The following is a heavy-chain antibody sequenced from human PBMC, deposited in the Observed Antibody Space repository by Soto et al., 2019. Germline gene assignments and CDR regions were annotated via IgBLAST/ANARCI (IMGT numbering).Heavy chain of an antibody. J-gene: IGHJ4*02. CDR3: ARDRYSGYDFGY. CDR1: GGSISSGDYY. Sequence: PSETLSLTCTVSGGSISSGDYYWSWLRQPPGKGLEWIGYIYYNGRTYYSPSLTSRASISIDASKNQLSLKLTSVTAADVAVYYCARDRYSGYDFGYWGQGALVTVSS. D-gene: IGHD5-12*01. CDR2: IYYNGRT. V-gene: IGHV4-30-4*01.